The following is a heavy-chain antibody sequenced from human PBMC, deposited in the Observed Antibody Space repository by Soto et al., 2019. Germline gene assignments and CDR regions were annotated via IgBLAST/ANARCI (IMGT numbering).Heavy chain of an antibody. CDR2: ISYDGSNK. CDR1: GFTFSSYA. CDR3: ARGVRGELPLDY. D-gene: IGHD1-26*01. J-gene: IGHJ4*02. V-gene: IGHV3-30-3*01. Sequence: QVQLVESGGGVVQPGRSLRLSCAASGFTFSSYAMHWVRQAPGKGLEWVAVISYDGSNKYYADSMKGRFTISRDNSKNALYLQMNRLRAEDTAVYYCARGVRGELPLDYWGQGTLVTVSS.